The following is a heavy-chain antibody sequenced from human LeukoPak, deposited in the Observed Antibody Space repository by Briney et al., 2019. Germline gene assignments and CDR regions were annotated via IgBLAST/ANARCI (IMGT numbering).Heavy chain of an antibody. CDR2: INPNSGGT. CDR1: GYTFTGYY. J-gene: IGHJ4*02. CDR3: ARDSTLRFLEWPAFGY. D-gene: IGHD3-3*01. Sequence: ASVKVSCKASGYTFTGYYMHWVRQAPGQGLEWMGWINPNSGGTNYAQKFQGKVTMTRDTSISTAYMELSRLRSDDTAVYYCARDSTLRFLEWPAFGYWGPGTLVTVSS. V-gene: IGHV1-2*02.